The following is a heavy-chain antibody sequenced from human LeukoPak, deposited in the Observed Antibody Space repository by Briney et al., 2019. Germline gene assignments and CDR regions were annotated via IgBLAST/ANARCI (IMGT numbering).Heavy chain of an antibody. CDR2: ISYDGSNK. CDR1: GFTFSSYG. D-gene: IGHD6-13*01. J-gene: IGHJ6*03. CDR3: AKGVQPYYYYYYMDV. V-gene: IGHV3-30*18. Sequence: EGSLRLSCAASGFTFSSYGMHWVRQAPGKGLEGVAVISYDGSNKYYADSVKGRFTISRDNSKNTLYLQMNSLRAEDAAVYYCAKGVQPYYYYYYMDVWGKGTTVTVSS.